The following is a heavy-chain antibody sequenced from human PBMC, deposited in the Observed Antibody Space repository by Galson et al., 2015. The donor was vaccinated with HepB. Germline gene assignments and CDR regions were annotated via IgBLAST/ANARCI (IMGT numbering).Heavy chain of an antibody. J-gene: IGHJ4*02. Sequence: SLRLSCAASKFTFSSYSMNWVRQAPGKGLEWVSYISGSSSTIYYADSVKGRFTISRDNAKSSLYLQMDSLRAEDTAVYYCARDLGERWLLPTGVDYWGQGTLVTVSS. CDR1: KFTFSSYS. V-gene: IGHV3-48*04. CDR2: ISGSSSTI. CDR3: ARDLGERWLLPTGVDY. D-gene: IGHD2-21*01.